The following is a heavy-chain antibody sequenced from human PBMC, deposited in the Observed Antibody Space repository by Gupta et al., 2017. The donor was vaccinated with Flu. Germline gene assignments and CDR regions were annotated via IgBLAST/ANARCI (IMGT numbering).Heavy chain of an antibody. Sequence: QVQLQESGPGLVKPSETLSLTCAVSGTSISNHYWNWIRQPAGKGLEWIGRVSSIGTTIYNPSLESRVTMALDTYKNGFSLNLRSVTAADTAVYFCARFFAVSPNAFDIWGQGTMVTVSS. J-gene: IGHJ3*02. V-gene: IGHV4-4*07. CDR2: VSSIGTT. CDR3: ARFFAVSPNAFDI. CDR1: GTSISNHY. D-gene: IGHD3-3*01.